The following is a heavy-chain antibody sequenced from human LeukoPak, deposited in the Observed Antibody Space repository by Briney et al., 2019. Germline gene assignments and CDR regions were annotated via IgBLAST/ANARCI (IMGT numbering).Heavy chain of an antibody. CDR2: IYHSGST. CDR3: ARGFSSSAQGTFDP. CDR1: GGSISSSNW. D-gene: IGHD6-6*01. V-gene: IGHV4-4*02. J-gene: IGHJ5*02. Sequence: SETLSLTCAVSGGSISSSNWWSWVRQPPGKGLEWIGEIYHSGSTNYNPSLKSRVTISVDKSKNQFSLKLSSVTAADTAVYYCARGFSSSAQGTFDPWGQGTLVTVSS.